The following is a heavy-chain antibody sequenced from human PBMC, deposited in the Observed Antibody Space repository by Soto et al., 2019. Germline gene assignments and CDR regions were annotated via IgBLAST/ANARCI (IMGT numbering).Heavy chain of an antibody. CDR1: GFTFSSYA. CDR2: ISGSGGTT. V-gene: IGHV3-23*01. Sequence: EVQLLESGGGLVQPGGSLRLSCAASGFTFSSYARRWVRQAPGKGLEWVSAISGSGGTTYYADSVKGRFTFSRDNSKNTLYLQMNSLGAEDTAVYYCAKTANGWFSSFDIWGQGTMVTVSS. D-gene: IGHD6-19*01. CDR3: AKTANGWFSSFDI. J-gene: IGHJ3*02.